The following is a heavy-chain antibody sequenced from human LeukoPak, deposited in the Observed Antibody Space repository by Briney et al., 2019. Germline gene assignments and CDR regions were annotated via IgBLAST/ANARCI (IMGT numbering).Heavy chain of an antibody. V-gene: IGHV3-48*02. D-gene: IGHD3-10*01. J-gene: IGHJ4*02. CDR1: GFTVSGNY. Sequence: GGSLRLSCAASGFTVSGNYMSWVRQAPGKGLVWISYINSGSRNILYSDSVKGRFTISRDNAKNSLYLQMNSLRDEDTAMYYCARDHLWGFDYWGQGTLVTVSS. CDR3: ARDHLWGFDY. CDR2: INSGSRNI.